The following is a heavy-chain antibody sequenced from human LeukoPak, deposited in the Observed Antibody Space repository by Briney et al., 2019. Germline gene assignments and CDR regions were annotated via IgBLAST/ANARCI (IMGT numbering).Heavy chain of an antibody. CDR1: GFSFSSFS. J-gene: IGHJ2*01. CDR3: ARDRGSGSYSYWYFDL. CDR2: ISDSGGAT. V-gene: IGHV3-23*01. D-gene: IGHD3-10*01. Sequence: GGSLRLSCAASGFSFSSFSMSWVRQAPGKGLEWVSVISDSGGATFYADSVKGRFTISRDNAKNSLYLQMNSLRVEDTAFYYCARDRGSGSYSYWYFDLWGRGTLVTVSS.